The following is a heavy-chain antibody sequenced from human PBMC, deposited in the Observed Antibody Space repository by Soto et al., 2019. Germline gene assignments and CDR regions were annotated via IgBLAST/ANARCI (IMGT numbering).Heavy chain of an antibody. CDR1: GFTFSSYA. V-gene: IGHV3-64D*06. D-gene: IGHD4-4*01. J-gene: IGHJ6*02. CDR2: ISSNGGSK. Sequence: GGSLRLSCSASGFTFSSYAMHWVRQAPGKGLEYVSAISSNGGSKYYADSVKGRFTISRDNSKNTLYLQMSSLRAEDTAVYYCVKDRFDYNIYSSYGMDVWGQGTTVTVSS. CDR3: VKDRFDYNIYSSYGMDV.